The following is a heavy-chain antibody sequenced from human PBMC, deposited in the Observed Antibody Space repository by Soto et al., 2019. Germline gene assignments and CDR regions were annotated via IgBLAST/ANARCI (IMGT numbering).Heavy chain of an antibody. Sequence: GGSLRLSCAASGFTFDDYAMHWVRQAPGKGQERVSGISWNSGSIGYADSVKGRFTISRDNAKNSLYLQMNSLRAEDTALYYCAKDMVVAANQGLYYYYYGMDVWGQGTTVTVS. D-gene: IGHD2-15*01. CDR2: ISWNSGSI. CDR1: GFTFDDYA. J-gene: IGHJ6*02. V-gene: IGHV3-9*01. CDR3: AKDMVVAANQGLYYYYYGMDV.